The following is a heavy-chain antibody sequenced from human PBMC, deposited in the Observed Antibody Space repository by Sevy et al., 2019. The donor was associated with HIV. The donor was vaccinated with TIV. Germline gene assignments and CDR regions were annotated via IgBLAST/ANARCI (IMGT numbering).Heavy chain of an antibody. CDR1: GFTFSGYG. Sequence: GGSLRLSCAASGFTFSGYGMHWVRQAPGKGLEWVAFIRYDGSTKYYAESVKGRFIISRDNSKDTLYLQMNSLRGDDTSLYYCAKGLGMVQGALLSDDVWGQGTMVTVSS. D-gene: IGHD3-10*01. J-gene: IGHJ3*01. V-gene: IGHV3-30*02. CDR2: IRYDGSTK. CDR3: AKGLGMVQGALLSDDV.